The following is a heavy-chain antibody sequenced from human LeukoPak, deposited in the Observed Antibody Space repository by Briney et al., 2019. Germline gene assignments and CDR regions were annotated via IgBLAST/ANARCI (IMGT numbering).Heavy chain of an antibody. CDR1: GGSFSGYY. Sequence: SETLSLTCAVYGGSFSGYYWSWIRQPPGKGLEWIGYIYYSGSTNYNPSLKSRVTISVDTSKNQFSLKLSSVTAADTAVYYCARGFEETTVYYYYYYGMDVWGQGTTVTVSS. V-gene: IGHV4-59*01. D-gene: IGHD4-11*01. CDR3: ARGFEETTVYYYYYYGMDV. CDR2: IYYSGST. J-gene: IGHJ6*02.